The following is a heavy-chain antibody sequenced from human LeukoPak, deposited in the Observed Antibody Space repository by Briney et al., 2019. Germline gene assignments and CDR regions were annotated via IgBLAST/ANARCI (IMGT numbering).Heavy chain of an antibody. Sequence: GGSLRLSCAASGFTFSSYSMSWVRQAPGKGLEWVSAISGSGGSTYYADSVTGRFPISRDHSKNTLYLQMNSLRAEDTAVYYCVGPQKIYYDSSGYYPFPGYWGQGTLVTVSS. CDR2: ISGSGGST. CDR1: GFTFSSYS. CDR3: VGPQKIYYDSSGYYPFPGY. J-gene: IGHJ4*02. D-gene: IGHD3-22*01. V-gene: IGHV3-23*01.